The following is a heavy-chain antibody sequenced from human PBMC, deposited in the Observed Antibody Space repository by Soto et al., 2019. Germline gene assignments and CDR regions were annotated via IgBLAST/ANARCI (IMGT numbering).Heavy chain of an antibody. Sequence: QVQLVESGGGVVQPGRSLRLSCAASGFTFSSYGMHWVRQAPGKGLEWVAVIWYDGSNKYYADSVKGRFSISRDNSKNTLELQMNSLSAEDTAVYYCARDRSSGTLKNYYGMDVWGQGTTVTVSS. J-gene: IGHJ6*02. CDR1: GFTFSSYG. CDR3: ARDRSSGTLKNYYGMDV. D-gene: IGHD6-19*01. CDR2: IWYDGSNK. V-gene: IGHV3-33*01.